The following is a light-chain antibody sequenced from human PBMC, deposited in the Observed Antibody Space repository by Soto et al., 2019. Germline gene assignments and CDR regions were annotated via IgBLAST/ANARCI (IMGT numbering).Light chain of an antibody. Sequence: EIVMTQSPATLSVSPGERDTLSCRASQSFSSNLAWYQQKPGQAPRLLIYGASTRATGIPARFSGSGSGTEFTLTISSLQSEDFAVYYCQQYNNWPPWTFGQGTKVEIK. J-gene: IGKJ1*01. CDR2: GAS. V-gene: IGKV3-15*01. CDR1: QSFSSN. CDR3: QQYNNWPPWT.